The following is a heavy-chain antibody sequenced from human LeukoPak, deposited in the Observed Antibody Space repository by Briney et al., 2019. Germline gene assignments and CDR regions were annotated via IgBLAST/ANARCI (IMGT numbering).Heavy chain of an antibody. Sequence: SETLSLTCTVSGGSISSYYWSWIRQPPGKGLEWIGYIYYSGSTNYNPSLKGRVTISVDTSKNQFSLKLSSVTAADTAVYYCARVIGRVVAAIQGYYYYGMDVWGQGTTVTVSS. CDR1: GGSISSYY. J-gene: IGHJ6*02. V-gene: IGHV4-59*01. D-gene: IGHD2-15*01. CDR2: IYYSGST. CDR3: ARVIGRVVAAIQGYYYYGMDV.